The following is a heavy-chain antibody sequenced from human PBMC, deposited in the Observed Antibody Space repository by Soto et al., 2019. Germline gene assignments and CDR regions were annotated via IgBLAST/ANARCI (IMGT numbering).Heavy chain of an antibody. Sequence: GGSLRLSCAASGFTVSSNYVTWVRQAPGKGLKWVSVLYPNGRAYYTDSVKGRFTISTDNSKNSVYLQMNTLRAEDTAVYYCARGLGREYYDNRNHFHLDYWGQGTLVTVSS. CDR1: GFTVSSNY. J-gene: IGHJ4*02. CDR2: LYPNGRA. V-gene: IGHV3-53*01. D-gene: IGHD3-16*01. CDR3: ARGLGREYYDNRNHFHLDY.